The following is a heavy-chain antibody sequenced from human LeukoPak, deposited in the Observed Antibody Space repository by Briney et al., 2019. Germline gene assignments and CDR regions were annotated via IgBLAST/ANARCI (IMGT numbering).Heavy chain of an antibody. CDR3: ARVDIIQLWPNGYYYYMDV. CDR1: GFTFSSYS. J-gene: IGHJ6*03. D-gene: IGHD5-18*01. CDR2: ISSSSSYI. Sequence: GGSLRLSCAASGFTFSSYSMNWVRQAPGKGLEWVSSISSSSSYIYYADSEKGRFTISRDNAKNSLYLQMNSLRAEDTAVYYCARVDIIQLWPNGYYYYMDVWGKGTTVTVSS. V-gene: IGHV3-21*01.